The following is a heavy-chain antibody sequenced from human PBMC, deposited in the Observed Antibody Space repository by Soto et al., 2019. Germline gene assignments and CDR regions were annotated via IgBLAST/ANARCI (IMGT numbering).Heavy chain of an antibody. CDR3: ARERFNIVATIGVLDY. Sequence: QVQLVESGGGVVQPGRSLRLSCAASGFTFSSYAMHWVRQAPGKGLEWVAVISYDGSNKYYADSVKRRFTISRDNSKNTLYLQMNSLRAEDTAVYYCARERFNIVATIGVLDYWGQGTLVTVSS. D-gene: IGHD5-12*01. V-gene: IGHV3-30-3*01. CDR2: ISYDGSNK. J-gene: IGHJ4*02. CDR1: GFTFSSYA.